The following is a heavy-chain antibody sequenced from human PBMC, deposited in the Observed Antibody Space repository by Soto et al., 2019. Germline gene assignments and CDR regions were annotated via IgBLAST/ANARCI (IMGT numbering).Heavy chain of an antibody. Sequence: SVKVSCKASGGTFSSYAISWVRQAPGQGLEWMGGIIPIFGTANYAQKFQGRVTITADESTSTAYMELSSLRSEDTAVYYCATEYSSSSGGWFDPWGQGTLVTVSS. J-gene: IGHJ5*02. V-gene: IGHV1-69*13. CDR3: ATEYSSSSGGWFDP. CDR2: IIPIFGTA. CDR1: GGTFSSYA. D-gene: IGHD6-6*01.